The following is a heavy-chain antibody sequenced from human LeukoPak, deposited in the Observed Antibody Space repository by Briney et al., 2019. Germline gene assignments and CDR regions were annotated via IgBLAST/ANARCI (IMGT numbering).Heavy chain of an antibody. CDR3: ARDGSGYYFDY. CDR2: IYSGGST. D-gene: IGHD3-22*01. J-gene: IGHJ4*02. Sequence: GGSLRLSCAASGFTVSSNYMSWVRQAPGKGLEWVSVIYSGGSTYYADSVKGRLTISRDNSKNTLYLQMNSLRAEDTAVYYCARDGSGYYFDYWGQGTLVTVSS. V-gene: IGHV3-66*01. CDR1: GFTVSSNY.